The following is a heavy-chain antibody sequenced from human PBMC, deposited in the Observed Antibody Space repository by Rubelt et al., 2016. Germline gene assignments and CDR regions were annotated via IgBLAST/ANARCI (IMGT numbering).Heavy chain of an antibody. J-gene: IGHJ4*02. Sequence: EEQLVQSGAEVKEPGESLKISCKQSGYDFTDHWIGWVRQMPGKDLEWMGITQPGDSLTKYSPSFRGQVTISADKSITTAYLQWSVLRASDTAMYYCARHWSGWYYFDYWGQGTLVTVSS. V-gene: IGHV5-51*01. CDR3: ARHWSGWYYFDY. CDR1: GYDFTDHW. D-gene: IGHD6-19*01. CDR2: TQPGDSLT.